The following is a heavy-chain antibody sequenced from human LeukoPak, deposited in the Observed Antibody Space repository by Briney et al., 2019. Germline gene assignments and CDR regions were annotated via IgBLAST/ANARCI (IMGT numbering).Heavy chain of an antibody. CDR3: AKDRALRGRGLYYFDY. CDR1: GFTFDDYA. Sequence: GRSLRLSCAASGFTFDDYAMHWVRQAPGKGLEWVSDISWNSGSIGYADSMKGRFTISRDNAKNSLYLQMNSLRSEDTALYYCAKDRALRGRGLYYFDYWGQGTLVTVSS. J-gene: IGHJ4*02. D-gene: IGHD3-10*01. V-gene: IGHV3-9*01. CDR2: ISWNSGSI.